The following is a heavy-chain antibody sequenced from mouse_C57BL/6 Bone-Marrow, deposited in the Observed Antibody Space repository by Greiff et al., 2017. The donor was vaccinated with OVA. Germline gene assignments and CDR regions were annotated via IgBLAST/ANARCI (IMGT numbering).Heavy chain of an antibody. CDR2: IRNKANNHAT. CDR3: TREGITPYYAMDY. V-gene: IGHV6-6*01. CDR1: GFTFSDAW. Sequence: DVMLVESGGGLVQPGGSMKLSCAASGFTFSDAWMDWVRQSPEKGLEWVAEIRNKANNHATYYAESVKGRFTISRDDSKSSVYLQMNSLRAEDTGIYYCTREGITPYYAMDYWGQGTSVTVSS. J-gene: IGHJ4*01. D-gene: IGHD1-1*01.